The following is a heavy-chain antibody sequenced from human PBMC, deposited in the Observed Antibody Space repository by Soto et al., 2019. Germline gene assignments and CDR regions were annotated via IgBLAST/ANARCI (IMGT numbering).Heavy chain of an antibody. D-gene: IGHD3-10*01. CDR1: GFTFSSYG. CDR2: ISYDGSNK. J-gene: IGHJ6*02. CDR3: AKEGVSHYGMDV. V-gene: IGHV3-30*18. Sequence: AGGSLRLSCAASGFTFSSYGMHWVRQAPGKGLEWVAVISYDGSNKYYADSVKGRFTISRDNSKNTLYLQMNSLRAEDTAVYYCAKEGVSHYGMDVWGQGTTVTVSS.